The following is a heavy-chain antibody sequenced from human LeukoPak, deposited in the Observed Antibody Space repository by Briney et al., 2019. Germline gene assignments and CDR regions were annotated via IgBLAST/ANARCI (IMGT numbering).Heavy chain of an antibody. CDR2: ISWNSGSI. CDR3: AKDISLSTSGSIMDV. CDR1: GFRFTYYG. V-gene: IGHV3-9*01. J-gene: IGHJ6*02. D-gene: IGHD3-22*01. Sequence: GGSLRLSCAASGFRFTYYGMNWVRQAPGKGLEWVSGISWNSGSIGYADSVKGRFTISRDNAKNSLYLQMNSLRAEDTALYYCAKDISLSTSGSIMDVWGQGTTVTVSS.